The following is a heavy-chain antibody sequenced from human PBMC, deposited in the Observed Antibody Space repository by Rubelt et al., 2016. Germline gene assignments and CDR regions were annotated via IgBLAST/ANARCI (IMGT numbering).Heavy chain of an antibody. V-gene: IGHV3-30*04. CDR2: ISYDGSNK. J-gene: IGHJ6*02. CDR3: ARDYGMDV. Sequence: QVQLVESGGGVVQPGRSLRLSCAASGFTFSSYAMHWVRQAPGKGLEWVAVISYDGSNKYYACSGKGRFTISRDNSKNTLYLQMNSLRAEDTAVYYCARDYGMDVWGQGTTVTVSS. CDR1: GFTFSSYA.